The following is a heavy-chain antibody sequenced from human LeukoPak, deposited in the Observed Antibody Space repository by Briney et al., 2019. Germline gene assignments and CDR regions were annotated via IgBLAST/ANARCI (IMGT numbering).Heavy chain of an antibody. CDR3: AKGLIVVVPAAMRGADYFDY. CDR2: ISSSGSTI. J-gene: IGHJ4*02. D-gene: IGHD2-2*01. CDR1: GFTFSDYY. Sequence: PGGSLRLSCAASGFTFSDYYMSWIRQAPGKGLEWVSYISSSGSTIYYADSVKGRFTISRDSAKNSLYLQMNSLRAEDTAVYYCAKGLIVVVPAAMRGADYFDYWGQGTLVTVSS. V-gene: IGHV3-11*01.